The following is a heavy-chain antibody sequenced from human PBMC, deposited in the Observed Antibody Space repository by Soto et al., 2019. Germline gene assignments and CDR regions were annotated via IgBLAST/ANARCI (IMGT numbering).Heavy chain of an antibody. V-gene: IGHV3-23*01. CDR1: GFTFSNYA. J-gene: IGHJ4*02. D-gene: IGHD1-26*01. CDR3: AKQQMGVIRALDY. Sequence: HPWGSLRLSCAASGFTFSNYAMSWIRQAPGKGLEWVSTIRETGNTYYADSVRGRFATSRDNSENTLYLQMSSLRAEDTAVYYCAKQQMGVIRALDYWGQGTLVTVSS. CDR2: IRETGNT.